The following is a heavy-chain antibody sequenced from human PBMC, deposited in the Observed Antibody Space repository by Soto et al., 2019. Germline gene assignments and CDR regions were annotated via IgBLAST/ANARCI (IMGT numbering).Heavy chain of an antibody. CDR2: ISAYNGNT. CDR3: AIVYPVTTVVTPGWFHDAFDI. Sequence: QVQLVQSGAEVKKPGASVKVSCKASGYTFTSYGISWVRQAPGQGLEWMGWISAYNGNTNYAQKLQGRVTMTTDTSTSTAYMELRSLRSDDTAVYYCAIVYPVTTVVTPGWFHDAFDIWGQGTMVTVSS. V-gene: IGHV1-18*01. D-gene: IGHD4-17*01. J-gene: IGHJ3*02. CDR1: GYTFTSYG.